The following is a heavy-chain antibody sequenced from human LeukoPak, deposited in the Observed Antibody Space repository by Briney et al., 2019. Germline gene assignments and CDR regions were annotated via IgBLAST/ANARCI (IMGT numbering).Heavy chain of an antibody. J-gene: IGHJ4*02. CDR1: GFPFSSYS. Sequence: GGSLLLSCAASGFPFSSYSMNWVRQAPGKGLEWVSYISSGSSTISYADSVRGRFTISRDNAKNSLYLQMNSLRAEDTAVYYCAKGASPPYYYDSSGYYGWFDYWGQGTLVTVSS. CDR2: ISSGSSTI. D-gene: IGHD3-22*01. CDR3: AKGASPPYYYDSSGYYGWFDY. V-gene: IGHV3-48*01.